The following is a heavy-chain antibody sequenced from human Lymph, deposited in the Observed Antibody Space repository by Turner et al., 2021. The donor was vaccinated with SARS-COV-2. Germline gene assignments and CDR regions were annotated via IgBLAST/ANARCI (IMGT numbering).Heavy chain of an antibody. CDR3: ARERYDSRGSESYYFDY. Sequence: EVQLVESGGGLVKPGGSLRLSCAASGFAFSRYSMNWVRQAPGKGLEWVSSISSSSSYIYYADSVKGRFTISRDSAKNSLYLQMNSLRAEDTAVYYCARERYDSRGSESYYFDYWGQGTLVTVSS. J-gene: IGHJ4*02. D-gene: IGHD3-22*01. CDR1: GFAFSRYS. CDR2: ISSSSSYI. V-gene: IGHV3-21*01.